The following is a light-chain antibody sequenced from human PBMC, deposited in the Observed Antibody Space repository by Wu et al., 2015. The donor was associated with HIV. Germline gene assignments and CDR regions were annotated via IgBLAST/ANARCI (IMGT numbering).Light chain of an antibody. V-gene: IGKV3-20*01. Sequence: EIVLTQSPGTLSLSPGEGATLSCRVSQSISSGYLAWYQQKPGQAPRLLIYGASSRATGIPDRFSGTGSGTDFTLTISRLEPEDFTVYYCQQYGTSPVTFGQGTKVEIK. CDR1: QSISSGY. CDR2: GAS. J-gene: IGKJ1*01. CDR3: QQYGTSPVT.